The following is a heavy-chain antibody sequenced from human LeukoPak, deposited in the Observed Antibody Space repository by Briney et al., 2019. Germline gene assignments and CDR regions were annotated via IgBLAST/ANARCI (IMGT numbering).Heavy chain of an antibody. CDR2: IYASGST. J-gene: IGHJ5*02. CDR3: ARGLGYYDSSGA. V-gene: IGHV4-4*09. Sequence: SETLSLTCTVSGGSLSSDYWSWIRQPPGKGLEWIGYIYASGSTSYSPSLKSRVTISLDMSRNQFSLKLSSVTAAHTAVYYCARGLGYYDSSGAWGQGTLVTVSS. D-gene: IGHD3-22*01. CDR1: GGSLSSDY.